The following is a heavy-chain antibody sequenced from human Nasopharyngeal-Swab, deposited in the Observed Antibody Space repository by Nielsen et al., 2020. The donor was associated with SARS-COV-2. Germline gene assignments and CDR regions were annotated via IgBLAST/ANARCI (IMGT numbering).Heavy chain of an antibody. CDR3: ARQHSSGWPVFDY. CDR2: IYYSGYT. D-gene: IGHD6-19*01. V-gene: IGHV4-39*07. Sequence: SETLSLTCTVSGGSISSRSYYWGWIRQPPGKGLEWIGSIYYSGYTNYNPSLKSRVTISVDTSKNQFSLKLSSVTAADTAVYYCARQHSSGWPVFDYWGQGTLVTVSS. CDR1: GGSISSRSYY. J-gene: IGHJ4*02.